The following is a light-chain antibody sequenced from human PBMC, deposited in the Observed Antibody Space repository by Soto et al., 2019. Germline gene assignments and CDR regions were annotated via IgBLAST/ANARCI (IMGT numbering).Light chain of an antibody. CDR1: QGISTY. CDR3: QQDATLPHT. Sequence: DIQLTQSPSSLSASVGDRVTITCQASQGISTYLNWFQQTPGRAPKLLIYDASNLVTGVPSRFSGSGSATAFTFTITSLQPEDFETYVCQQDATLPHTFGPGTKVDIK. V-gene: IGKV1-33*01. J-gene: IGKJ3*01. CDR2: DAS.